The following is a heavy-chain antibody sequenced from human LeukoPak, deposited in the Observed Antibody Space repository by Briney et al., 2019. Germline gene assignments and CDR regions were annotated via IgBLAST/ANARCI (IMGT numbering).Heavy chain of an antibody. J-gene: IGHJ3*02. CDR3: ARDYNDYYDSSGAFDI. Sequence: GGSLRLSCAASGFTFSSYAMHWVRQPPGKGLEWVALITYDGSNKYYADSVKGRFTISRDNSKKTLYLQMNSVRAEDTAVYYCARDYNDYYDSSGAFDIWGQGTMVTVSS. V-gene: IGHV3-30-3*01. CDR1: GFTFSSYA. D-gene: IGHD3-22*01. CDR2: ITYDGSNK.